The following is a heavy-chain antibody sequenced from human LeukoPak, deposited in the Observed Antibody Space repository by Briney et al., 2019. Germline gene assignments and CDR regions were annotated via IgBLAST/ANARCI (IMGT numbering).Heavy chain of an antibody. CDR2: ISSNGGST. D-gene: IGHD3-3*01. Sequence: GGSLRLSCSASGFTFSSYAMHWVRPAPGKGLEYVSAISSNGGSTYYADSVKGRFTISRDNSKNTLYLQMSSLRAEDTAVYYCVKDASEWPLYYFDYWGQGTLVTVSS. CDR1: GFTFSSYA. J-gene: IGHJ4*02. CDR3: VKDASEWPLYYFDY. V-gene: IGHV3-64D*06.